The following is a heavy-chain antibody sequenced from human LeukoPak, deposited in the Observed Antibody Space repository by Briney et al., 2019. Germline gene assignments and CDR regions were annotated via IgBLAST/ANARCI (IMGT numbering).Heavy chain of an antibody. CDR1: GFTVSNNY. Sequence: GGSLRLSCAASGFTVSNNYMSWVRQAPGKGLEWVSVIYSGGSTYNADSVKGRFTISRDNSKNTLYLQMNSLRAEDTAVYYCARSVTTIGLGAFDIWDQGTMVTVSS. CDR3: ARSVTTIGLGAFDI. J-gene: IGHJ3*02. D-gene: IGHD4-17*01. V-gene: IGHV3-53*01. CDR2: IYSGGST.